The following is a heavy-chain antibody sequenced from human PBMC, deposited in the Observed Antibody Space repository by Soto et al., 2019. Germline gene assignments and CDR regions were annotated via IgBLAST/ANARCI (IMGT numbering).Heavy chain of an antibody. CDR2: ISSGGPAI. CDR3: TIVRVADSALDH. V-gene: IGHV3-48*03. D-gene: IGHD3-10*02. Sequence: GGSLRLSCAVSGFTFSSYEVNWVRPGPGQGLEWLSYISSGGPAIYNADSVKGRFTISRDNSKNTLFLHMSNLRAEDTAMYYCTIVRVADSALDHWGQGTLVTVSS. J-gene: IGHJ4*02. CDR1: GFTFSSYE.